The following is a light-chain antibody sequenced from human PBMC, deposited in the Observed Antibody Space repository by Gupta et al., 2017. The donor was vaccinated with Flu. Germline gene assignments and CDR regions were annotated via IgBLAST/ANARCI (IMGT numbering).Light chain of an antibody. V-gene: IGKV1-17*01. CDR1: QNIRND. CDR3: RQHYSYPRT. J-gene: IGKJ4*02. Sequence: DHQMQPSPSSLSASVGDRVTITCRPSQNIRNDLDWYQQKPGKAPKRLIYATSILQSGVPSRFSGSRSGTEFTLTVSSLQPEDFATDYCRQHYSYPRTFGEGTKVEI. CDR2: ATS.